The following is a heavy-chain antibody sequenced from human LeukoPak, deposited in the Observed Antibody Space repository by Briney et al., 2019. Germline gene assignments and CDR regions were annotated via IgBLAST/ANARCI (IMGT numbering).Heavy chain of an antibody. J-gene: IGHJ4*02. CDR2: ISAYNGDK. CDR1: GFTFTSYG. Sequence: ASVRVSCKASGFTFTSYGIAWVRQAPGQGLEWMGWISAYNGDKKYAQNFQGRLSMTTDSSMSTAYMELRSLRSDDTAVYYCTRDFSNTSGFKVVVDFWGQGTLVTVSS. V-gene: IGHV1-18*04. D-gene: IGHD6-19*01. CDR3: TRDFSNTSGFKVVVDF.